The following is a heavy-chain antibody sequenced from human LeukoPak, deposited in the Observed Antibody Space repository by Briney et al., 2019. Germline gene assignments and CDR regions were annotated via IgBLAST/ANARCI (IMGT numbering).Heavy chain of an antibody. Sequence: XMNXAXQAXXKGLEWVASINHNGNVNYYVDSVKGRFTISRDNAKNSLYLQMSNLRAEDTAVYFCARGGGLDVWGQGATVTVSS. CDR3: ARGGGLDV. CDR2: INHNGNVN. J-gene: IGHJ6*02. V-gene: IGHV3-7*03. D-gene: IGHD3-16*01. CDR1: X.